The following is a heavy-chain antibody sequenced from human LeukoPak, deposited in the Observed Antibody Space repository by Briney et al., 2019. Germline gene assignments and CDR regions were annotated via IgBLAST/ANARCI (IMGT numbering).Heavy chain of an antibody. J-gene: IGHJ5*02. V-gene: IGHV1-2*02. CDR3: ARGNYFGSGPLFGA. Sequence: GASVKVSCKASGYRFIDYYMHWLRQAPGQGLEWMGWIDPHSGGTNYAQKFEGRVSMTRDMSITTAYMELSRLTSDDTAHYYCARGNYFGSGPLFGAWGQGTLVTVSS. CDR1: GYRFIDYY. CDR2: IDPHSGGT. D-gene: IGHD3-10*01.